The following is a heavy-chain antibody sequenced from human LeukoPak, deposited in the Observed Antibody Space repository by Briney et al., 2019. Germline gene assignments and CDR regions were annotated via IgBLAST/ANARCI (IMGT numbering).Heavy chain of an antibody. Sequence: SETLSLTCAVYGGSFSGYYWSWIRQPPGKGLEWIGEINHSGSTNYNPSLKSRVTISVGTSKNQFSLKLSSVTAADTAVYYCAGSRGYSYGYNNWGQGTLVTVSS. J-gene: IGHJ4*02. V-gene: IGHV4-34*01. CDR3: AGSRGYSYGYNN. CDR2: INHSGST. D-gene: IGHD5-18*01. CDR1: GGSFSGYY.